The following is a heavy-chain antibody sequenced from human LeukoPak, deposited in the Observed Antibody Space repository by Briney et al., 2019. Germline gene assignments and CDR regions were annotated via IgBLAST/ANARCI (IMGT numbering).Heavy chain of an antibody. J-gene: IGHJ4*02. CDR1: GFTFSSYA. CDR3: AKGRESGYYYDY. D-gene: IGHD3-22*01. V-gene: IGHV3-23*01. CDR2: ISGSGGST. Sequence: GGSPRLSCAASGFTFSSYAMSWVRQAPGKGLEWVSAISGSGGSTYYADSVKGRFTISRDNSKNTLYLQMNSLRAEDTAVYYCAKGRESGYYYDYWGQGTLVTVSS.